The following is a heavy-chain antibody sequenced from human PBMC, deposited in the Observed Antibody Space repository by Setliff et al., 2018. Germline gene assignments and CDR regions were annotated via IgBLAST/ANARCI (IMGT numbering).Heavy chain of an antibody. D-gene: IGHD1-26*01. V-gene: IGHV4-59*02. CDR1: GGSVTSHY. Sequence: PSETLSLTCAVSGGSVTSHYWSWIRQPPGKGLEWIGFIFYSGDTNSNPSLKSRVTMSVDTSKNQFSLKLNSVTAADTATYYCARDRSYYEYFQDWGRGTLVTVSS. CDR2: IFYSGDT. CDR3: ARDRSYYEYFQD. J-gene: IGHJ1*01.